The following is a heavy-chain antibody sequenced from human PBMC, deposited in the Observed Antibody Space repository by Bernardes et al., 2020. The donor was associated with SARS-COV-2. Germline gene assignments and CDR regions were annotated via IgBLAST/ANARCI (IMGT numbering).Heavy chain of an antibody. CDR1: GGSMSSYY. J-gene: IGHJ4*02. D-gene: IGHD1-26*01. V-gene: IGHV4-59*08. CDR3: ARLRADSLGGGFDS. CDR2: IYYSGST. Sequence: SETLSLTCTVSGGSMSSYYWSWIRQPPGKELERIAYIYYSGSTNYNPSLESRVTISIDTSKNQFSLKLSSVTAADTAMYYCARLRADSLGGGFDSWGQGTLVTVSS.